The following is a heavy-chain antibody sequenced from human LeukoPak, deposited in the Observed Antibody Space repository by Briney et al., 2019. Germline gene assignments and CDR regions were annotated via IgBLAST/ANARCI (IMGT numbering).Heavy chain of an antibody. Sequence: GESLKISCKGSGYSFTSYWIGWVRQMPGKGLEWMGIIYPGDSDTRYSPSFQGQVTISADKSISTAYLQWSSLKASDTAMYYCARQRGSYYRSFGPAPFDYWGQGTLVTVSS. D-gene: IGHD1-26*01. V-gene: IGHV5-51*01. CDR1: GYSFTSYW. J-gene: IGHJ4*02. CDR3: ARQRGSYYRSFGPAPFDY. CDR2: IYPGDSDT.